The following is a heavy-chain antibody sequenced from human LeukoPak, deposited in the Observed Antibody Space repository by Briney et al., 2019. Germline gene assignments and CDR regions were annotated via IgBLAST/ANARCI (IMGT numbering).Heavy chain of an antibody. CDR2: IKQDGSEK. CDR3: ARVDTVRGVGSDY. J-gene: IGHJ4*02. CDR1: GFTFSSYW. D-gene: IGHD3-10*01. Sequence: GGSLRLSCAASGFTFSSYWMSWVRQAPGRGLEWVANIKQDGSEKYYVDSVKGRFTISRDNAKNSLYLQMNSLRAEDTAVYYCARVDTVRGVGSDYWGQGTLVTVSS. V-gene: IGHV3-7*01.